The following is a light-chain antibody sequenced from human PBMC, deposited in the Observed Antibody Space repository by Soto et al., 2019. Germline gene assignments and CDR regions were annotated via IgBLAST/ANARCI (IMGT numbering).Light chain of an antibody. CDR2: DVS. CDR3: CSYVGSYSYV. Sequence: QSVLTQPRSVSGSPGQSVTVSCIGTSSDVGGYKSVSWYQQYPGKVPKLMIYDVSERTSGVPNRFSGSKSGNTASLSISGLQAEYEADYYFCSYVGSYSYVFGTGTKLTVL. V-gene: IGLV2-11*01. J-gene: IGLJ1*01. CDR1: SSDVGGYKS.